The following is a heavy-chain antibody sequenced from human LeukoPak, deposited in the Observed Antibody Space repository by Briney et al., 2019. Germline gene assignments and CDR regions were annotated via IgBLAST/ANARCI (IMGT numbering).Heavy chain of an antibody. CDR2: IYTSGST. J-gene: IGHJ6*03. D-gene: IGHD6-6*01. CDR3: ARLGVAARPPYYYYYYMDV. Sequence: SETLSLTCTVSGGSISSYYWSWIRQPAGKGLEWIGRIYTSGSTNYNPSLKSRVTMSVDTSKNQFSLKLSSVTDADTAVYYCARLGVAARPPYYYYYYMDVWGKGTTVTVSS. V-gene: IGHV4-4*07. CDR1: GGSISSYY.